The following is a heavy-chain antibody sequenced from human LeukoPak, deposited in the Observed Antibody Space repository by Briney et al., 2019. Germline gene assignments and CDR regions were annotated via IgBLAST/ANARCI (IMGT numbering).Heavy chain of an antibody. CDR3: ARHDGLRYSRYYYYYMDV. CDR2: IYYSGST. V-gene: IGHV4-39*01. J-gene: IGHJ6*03. CDR1: GGSISGSSYY. D-gene: IGHD3-9*01. Sequence: SETLSLTCTVSGGSISGSSYYWGWIRQPPGKGLEWIGSIYYSGSTYYNPSLKSRVTISVDTSKNQFSLKLSSVTAADTAVYYCARHDGLRYSRYYYYYMDVWGEGTTVTVSS.